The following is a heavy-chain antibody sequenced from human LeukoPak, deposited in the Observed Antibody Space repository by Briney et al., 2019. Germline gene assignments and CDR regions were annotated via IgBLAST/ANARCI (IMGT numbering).Heavy chain of an antibody. Sequence: GGSLRLSCAASGFTFSDYYMSWIRQAPGKGLEWVSAISDSGGSTYYADSVKGRFTISRDNAKDSLYLQMNSLRVEDTAVYYCLRGDRRDYWGQGTLVTVSS. CDR1: GFTFSDYY. V-gene: IGHV3-11*04. CDR2: ISDSGGST. J-gene: IGHJ4*02. CDR3: LRGDRRDY.